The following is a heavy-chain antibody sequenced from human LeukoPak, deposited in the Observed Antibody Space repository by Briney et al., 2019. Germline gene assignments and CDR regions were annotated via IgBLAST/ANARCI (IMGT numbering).Heavy chain of an antibody. CDR2: IIPIFGTA. J-gene: IGHJ6*02. Sequence: ASVKVSCKASGGTFSSYAISWVRQAPGQGLEWMGGIIPIFGTANYAQKFQGRVTMTRDTSTSTVYMELSSLRSEDTAVYYCATWGSSSSPLPSMDVWGQGTTVTVSS. D-gene: IGHD6-13*01. V-gene: IGHV1-69*05. CDR3: ATWGSSSSPLPSMDV. CDR1: GGTFSSYA.